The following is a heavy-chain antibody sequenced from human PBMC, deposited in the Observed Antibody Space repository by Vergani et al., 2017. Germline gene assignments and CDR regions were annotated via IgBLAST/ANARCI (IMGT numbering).Heavy chain of an antibody. CDR3: ARPTMVRGVHSEYFQH. J-gene: IGHJ1*01. CDR1: GGTFSSYA. D-gene: IGHD3-10*01. V-gene: IGHV1-69*12. CDR2: IIPIFGTA. Sequence: QVHLVQSGAEVKKPGSSVKVSCKASGGTFSSYAISWVRQAPGQGLEWMGGIIPIFGTANYAQKFQGRVTITADESTSTAYMELSSLRSEDTAVYYCARPTMVRGVHSEYFQHWGQGTLVTVSS.